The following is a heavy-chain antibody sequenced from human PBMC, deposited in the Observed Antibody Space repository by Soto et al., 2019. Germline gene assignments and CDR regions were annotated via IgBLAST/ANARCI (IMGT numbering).Heavy chain of an antibody. CDR3: ARASIVSGWLTNQGNWFDP. CDR1: GGTFSSYA. D-gene: IGHD6-19*01. J-gene: IGHJ5*02. CDR2: IIPIFGTE. V-gene: IGHV1-69*12. Sequence: QVQLVQSGAEVKKPGSSVKVSCKASGGTFSSYAISWVRQAPGQGLEGMGGIIPIFGTENYAQKFQGRVTITADESTSTAYMELSSLRSEDTAGYYCARASIVSGWLTNQGNWFDPWGQGTLVTVSS.